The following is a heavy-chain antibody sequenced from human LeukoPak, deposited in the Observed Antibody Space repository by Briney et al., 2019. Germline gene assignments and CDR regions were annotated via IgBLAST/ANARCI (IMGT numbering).Heavy chain of an antibody. V-gene: IGHV3-11*03. Sequence: AGGSLRLSCAASGFTFSDYYMTWIRQAPGKGLEWVSNISSTGSNTNYAESVKGRFTISRDNAKKSLYLQMDSLRAEDTAVYYCARSIDSSGSGRSMDVWGQGTTITVSS. J-gene: IGHJ6*02. CDR2: ISSTGSNT. CDR3: ARSIDSSGSGRSMDV. CDR1: GFTFSDYY. D-gene: IGHD3-10*01.